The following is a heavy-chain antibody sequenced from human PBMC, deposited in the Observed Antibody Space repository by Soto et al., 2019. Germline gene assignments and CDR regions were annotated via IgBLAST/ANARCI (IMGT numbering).Heavy chain of an antibody. D-gene: IGHD6-6*01. CDR1: GFSFNDFA. CDR2: IWYEGSND. J-gene: IGHJ5*02. CDR3: AIESIYSASSRGWRAP. V-gene: IGHV3-33*08. Sequence: QVQLVESGGGLVQPGRSLRLSCAASGFSFNDFAMHWVRQAPGKGLEWVALIWYEGSNDRYSDYVKGRFTISRDNSKDTLYLQMTRRICEETAVYFCAIESIYSASSRGWRAPWGQGTLVTVSS.